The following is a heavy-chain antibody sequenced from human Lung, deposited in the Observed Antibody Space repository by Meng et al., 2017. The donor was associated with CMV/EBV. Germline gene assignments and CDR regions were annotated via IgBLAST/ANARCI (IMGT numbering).Heavy chain of an antibody. Sequence: SETLSLTCGAYGGSFSGHYRSWIRQSPGKGLEWIGEIYHTGVTNYHPSLKSRVTISLDTSKKQFSLKLTSVTAADTAVYYCATSPDGPAGFDYWGQGVLVTVSS. V-gene: IGHV4-34*01. CDR1: GGSFSGHY. D-gene: IGHD2-2*01. J-gene: IGHJ4*02. CDR3: ATSPDGPAGFDY. CDR2: IYHTGVT.